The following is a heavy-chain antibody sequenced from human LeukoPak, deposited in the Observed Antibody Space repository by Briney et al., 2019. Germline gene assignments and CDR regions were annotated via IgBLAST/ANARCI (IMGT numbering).Heavy chain of an antibody. CDR1: GGSISSSSYY. V-gene: IGHV4-39*07. Sequence: PSETLSLTCTVSGGSISSSSYYWGWIRQPPGKGLEWIGSIYYSGSTYYNPSLKSRVTISVDTSKNQFSLKLSSVTAADTAVYYCAREVYCSSTSCPLGFYFDYWGQGTLVTVSS. J-gene: IGHJ4*02. CDR3: AREVYCSSTSCPLGFYFDY. CDR2: IYYSGST. D-gene: IGHD2-2*01.